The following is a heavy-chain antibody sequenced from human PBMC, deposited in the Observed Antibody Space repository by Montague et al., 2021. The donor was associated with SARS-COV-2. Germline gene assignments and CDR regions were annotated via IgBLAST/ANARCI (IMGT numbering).Heavy chain of an antibody. CDR3: ARGLTDVTVILVFVGASLYFDS. V-gene: IGHV4-34*01. J-gene: IGHJ4*02. D-gene: IGHD3-22*01. CDR2: INHSGGT. CDR1: GXSFSGHS. Sequence: SETLSLTCAVYGXSFSGHSWTWIRQPPGKGLEWIGEINHSGGTNYNPSLKSRVTISVDTSKNQFSLKLSSLTAADTAVYYCARGLTDVTVILVFVGASLYFDSWGQGALVTVSS.